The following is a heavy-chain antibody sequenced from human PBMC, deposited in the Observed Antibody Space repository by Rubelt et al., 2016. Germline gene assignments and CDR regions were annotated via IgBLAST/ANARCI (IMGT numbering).Heavy chain of an antibody. Sequence: GESGGGLVKPGGSLRLSCAASGFTFTSYNMFWVRQAPGKGLEWVSSISSSSIYIYYADSVKGRFTISRDNAKNSLYLQMNSLRAEDTAVYYCATLDYGDYLRDAFDIWGQGTMVTVSS. V-gene: IGHV3-21*01. CDR3: ATLDYGDYLRDAFDI. J-gene: IGHJ3*02. CDR1: GFTFTSYN. CDR2: ISSSSIYI. D-gene: IGHD4-17*01.